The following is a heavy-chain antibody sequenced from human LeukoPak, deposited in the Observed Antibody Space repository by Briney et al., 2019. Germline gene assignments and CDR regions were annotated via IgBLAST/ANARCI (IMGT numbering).Heavy chain of an antibody. CDR3: ARHPDYGLKDAFDI. CDR1: GGSISSSSYY. D-gene: IGHD4-17*01. J-gene: IGHJ3*02. V-gene: IGHV4-39*01. CDR2: IYYSGST. Sequence: PSETLSLACTVSGGSISSSSYYWGWIRQPPGKGLEWIGSIYYSGSTYYNPSLKSRVTISVDTSKNQFSLKLSSVTAADTAVYYCARHPDYGLKDAFDIWGQGTMVTVSS.